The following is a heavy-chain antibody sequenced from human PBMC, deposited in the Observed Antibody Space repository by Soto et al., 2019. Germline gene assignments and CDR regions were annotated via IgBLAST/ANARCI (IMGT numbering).Heavy chain of an antibody. D-gene: IGHD3-3*01. J-gene: IGHJ3*02. CDR1: GGSISSSSYY. V-gene: IGHV4-39*01. Sequence: SETLSLTCTVSGGSISSSSYYWGWIRQPPGKGLEWIGSIYYSGSTYYNPSLKSRVTISVDTSKNQFSLKLSSVTAADTAVYYCARLYQAYYDFWSGYSDPAHAFDIWGQGTMVTVSS. CDR3: ARLYQAYYDFWSGYSDPAHAFDI. CDR2: IYYSGST.